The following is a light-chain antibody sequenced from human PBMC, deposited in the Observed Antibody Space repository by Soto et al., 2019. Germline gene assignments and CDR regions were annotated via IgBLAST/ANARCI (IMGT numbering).Light chain of an antibody. CDR1: SSDVGSYNL. CDR2: EGS. CDR3: CSYAGSSPSVV. Sequence: QSALTQPASVSGSPGQSLTISCTGTSSDVGSYNLVSWYQQHPGKAPKLMIYEGSKRPSGVSNRFSGSKSGNTASLTISGLQAEDEADYYCCSYAGSSPSVVFGGGTKLTVL. J-gene: IGLJ2*01. V-gene: IGLV2-23*01.